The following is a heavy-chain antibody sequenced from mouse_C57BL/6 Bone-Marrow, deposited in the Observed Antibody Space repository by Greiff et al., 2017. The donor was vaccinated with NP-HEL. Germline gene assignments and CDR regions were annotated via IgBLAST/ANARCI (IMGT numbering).Heavy chain of an antibody. CDR3: ARGGYGYGPFAY. D-gene: IGHD2-2*01. V-gene: IGHV1-26*01. CDR2: INPNNGGT. CDR1: GYTFTDYY. J-gene: IGHJ3*01. Sequence: VQLQQSGPELVKPGASVKISCKASGYTFTDYYMNWVKQSHGKSLEWIGDINPNNGGTSYNQKFKGKATLTVDKSSSTAYMELRSLTSEDSAVYYCARGGYGYGPFAYWGQGTLVTVSA.